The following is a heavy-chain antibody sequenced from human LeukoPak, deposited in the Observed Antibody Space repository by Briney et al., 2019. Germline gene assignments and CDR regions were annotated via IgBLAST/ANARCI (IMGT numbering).Heavy chain of an antibody. D-gene: IGHD6-6*01. CDR3: ARGIAARRYYYYYGMDV. J-gene: IGHJ6*02. V-gene: IGHV4-59*01. Sequence: SETLSLTCTVSGGSISSYYWSWIRQPPVKGLEWIGYIYYSGSTNYNPSLKSRVTISVDTSKNQFSLKLSSVTAADTAVYYCARGIAARRYYYYYGMDVWGQGTTVTVSS. CDR2: IYYSGST. CDR1: GGSISSYY.